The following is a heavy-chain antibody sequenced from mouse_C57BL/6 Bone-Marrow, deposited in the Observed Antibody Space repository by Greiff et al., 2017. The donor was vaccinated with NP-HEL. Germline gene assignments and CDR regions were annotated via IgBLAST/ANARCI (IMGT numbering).Heavy chain of an antibody. Sequence: VQLQQSGPELVKPGASVKISCKASGYAFSSSWMNWVKQRPGKGLEWIGRIYPGDGDTNYNGKFKGKATLTADKSSSTAYMQLSSLTSEDSAVYFCARRASYYGSSLYYFDYWGQGTTLTVSS. CDR3: ARRASYYGSSLYYFDY. CDR2: IYPGDGDT. CDR1: GYAFSSSW. V-gene: IGHV1-82*01. J-gene: IGHJ2*01. D-gene: IGHD1-1*01.